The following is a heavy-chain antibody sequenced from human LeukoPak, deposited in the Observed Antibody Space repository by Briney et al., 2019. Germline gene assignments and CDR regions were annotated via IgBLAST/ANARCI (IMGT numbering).Heavy chain of an antibody. CDR3: ARGVHGDYDQPIDAFDI. CDR1: GFTFSSYS. J-gene: IGHJ3*02. Sequence: GGSLRLSCAASGFTFSSYSMNWVRQAPGKGLEWVSSISSTSSYIYYADSVKGRFTISRDNAKNSLYLQMNSLRAEDTAVYYCARGVHGDYDQPIDAFDIRGQGTMVTVSS. D-gene: IGHD4-17*01. V-gene: IGHV3-21*01. CDR2: ISSTSSYI.